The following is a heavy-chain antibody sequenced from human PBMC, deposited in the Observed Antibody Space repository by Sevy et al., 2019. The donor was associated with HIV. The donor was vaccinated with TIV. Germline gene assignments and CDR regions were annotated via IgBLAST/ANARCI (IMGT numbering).Heavy chain of an antibody. J-gene: IGHJ4*02. Sequence: ASVKVSCKASGYTFTSYGISWVRQAPGQGLEWMGWISAYNGNTNYAQKLKGRVTMTTDTSTSTAYMELRSLRSDDTAVYYCARGYIWDDILTGYFDYWGQGTLVTVSS. D-gene: IGHD3-9*01. V-gene: IGHV1-18*01. CDR1: GYTFTSYG. CDR2: ISAYNGNT. CDR3: ARGYIWDDILTGYFDY.